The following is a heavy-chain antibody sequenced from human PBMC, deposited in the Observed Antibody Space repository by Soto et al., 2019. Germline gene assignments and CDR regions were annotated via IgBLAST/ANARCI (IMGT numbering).Heavy chain of an antibody. CDR2: IYYTGAT. Sequence: QVELQESGPRLVKSSGTLSLTCEVSSGSISTGNWWSWVRQPPGKGLEWIGEIYYTGATNYNPSLKSRVTITIDKSKDQVSLILTSATAADTAVYYCARVFSAGSGWMYYFDFWGQGILVSVSS. D-gene: IGHD6-13*01. CDR1: SGSISTGNW. J-gene: IGHJ4*02. V-gene: IGHV4-4*02. CDR3: ARVFSAGSGWMYYFDF.